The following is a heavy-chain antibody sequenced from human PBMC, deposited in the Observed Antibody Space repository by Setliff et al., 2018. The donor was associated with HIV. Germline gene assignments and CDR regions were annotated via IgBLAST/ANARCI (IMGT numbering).Heavy chain of an antibody. CDR3: ATADQKWHHY. J-gene: IGHJ4*02. D-gene: IGHD5-12*01. CDR1: GYSFTDYY. V-gene: IGHV1-69-2*01. Sequence: ASVKVSCKASGYSFTDYYIHWVRQAPGQGLEWMGRVDPEDGETIYAEKFQGRVTITADTSTDTAYMELSSLRSEDTAVYYCATADQKWHHYWGQGTLVTVSS. CDR2: VDPEDGET.